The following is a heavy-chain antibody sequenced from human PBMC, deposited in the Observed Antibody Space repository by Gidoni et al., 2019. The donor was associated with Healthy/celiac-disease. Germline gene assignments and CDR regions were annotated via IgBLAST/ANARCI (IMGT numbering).Heavy chain of an antibody. V-gene: IGHV4-39*01. J-gene: IGHJ4*02. CDR1: GGSISSSSYY. D-gene: IGHD6-19*01. CDR2: IYYSGST. CDR3: ARFSNVVAVAAPWDDY. Sequence: QLQLQESGPGLVKPSETLSLTCTVSGGSISSSSYYWGWIRQPPGKGLEWIGSIYYSGSTYYNPSLKSRVTISVDTSKNQFSLKLSSVTAADTAVYYCARFSNVVAVAAPWDDYWGQGTLVTVSS.